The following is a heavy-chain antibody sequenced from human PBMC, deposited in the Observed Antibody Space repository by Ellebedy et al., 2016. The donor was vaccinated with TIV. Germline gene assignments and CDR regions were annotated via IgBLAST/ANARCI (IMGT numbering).Heavy chain of an antibody. J-gene: IGHJ4*02. D-gene: IGHD4-17*01. V-gene: IGHV4-34*01. CDR2: INHSGST. Sequence: MPSETLFLTCAVYGGSFSGYYWSWIRQPPGKGLEWIGEINHSGSTNYNPSLKSRVTVSVDTSKNQFSLKLSSVTAADTAVYYCARDDPTDYGDYGFDYWGQGTLVTVSS. CDR3: ARDDPTDYGDYGFDY. CDR1: GGSFSGYY.